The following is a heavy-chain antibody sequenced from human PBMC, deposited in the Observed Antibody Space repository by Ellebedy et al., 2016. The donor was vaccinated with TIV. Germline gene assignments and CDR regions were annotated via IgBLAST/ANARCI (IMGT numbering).Heavy chain of an antibody. Sequence: GGSLRLXXAASGLTFSSYGMHWVRQAPGKGLEWVAVIWYDGSNKYYADSVKGRFTISRDNSKNTLYLQMNSLRAEDTAVYYCARGHFIHYYDSSGYWYYFDYWGQGTLVTVSS. D-gene: IGHD3-22*01. CDR1: GLTFSSYG. V-gene: IGHV3-33*01. CDR3: ARGHFIHYYDSSGYWYYFDY. CDR2: IWYDGSNK. J-gene: IGHJ4*02.